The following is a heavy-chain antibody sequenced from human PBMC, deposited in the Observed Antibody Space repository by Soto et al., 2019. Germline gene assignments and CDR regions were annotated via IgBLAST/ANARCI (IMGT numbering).Heavy chain of an antibody. CDR3: ARERVITMMADI. V-gene: IGHV4-30-4*01. D-gene: IGHD3-22*01. J-gene: IGHJ3*02. Sequence: QVQLQESGPGLVKPSQTLSLTCTVSGGSISSGDYFWSWIRQPPGKGLAWIGYTYYSGTAYYTPPLKSRVTISVDTSKNQFSLKLSSVTPADTALYYCARERVITMMADIWGQGTMVTVSS. CDR1: GGSISSGDYF. CDR2: TYYSGTA.